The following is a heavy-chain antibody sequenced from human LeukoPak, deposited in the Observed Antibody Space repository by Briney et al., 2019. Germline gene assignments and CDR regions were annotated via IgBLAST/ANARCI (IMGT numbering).Heavy chain of an antibody. J-gene: IGHJ4*02. CDR2: IYHSGST. CDR1: GGSISSGGNY. Sequence: SETLSLTCTVSGGSISSGGNYWSWIRQPPGKGLEWIGYIYHSGSTYYNPSLKSRVTISVDRSKNQFSLKLSSVTAADTAVYYCARDRPSGSWGQGTLVTVSS. V-gene: IGHV4-30-2*01. D-gene: IGHD3-10*01. CDR3: ARDRPSGS.